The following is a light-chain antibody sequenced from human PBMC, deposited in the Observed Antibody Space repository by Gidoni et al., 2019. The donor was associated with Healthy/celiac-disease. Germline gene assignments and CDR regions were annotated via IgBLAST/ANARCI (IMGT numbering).Light chain of an antibody. J-gene: IGKJ1*01. CDR1: QSISSW. Sequence: DIQMIQSPSTLSASVGDRVTITCRASQSISSWLAWYQQQPGKAPKLLIYDASSLESGVPSRFSGSGSGTEFTLTISSLQPDDFATYYCQQYNSYSVFGQGTKVEIK. CDR2: DAS. CDR3: QQYNSYSV. V-gene: IGKV1-5*01.